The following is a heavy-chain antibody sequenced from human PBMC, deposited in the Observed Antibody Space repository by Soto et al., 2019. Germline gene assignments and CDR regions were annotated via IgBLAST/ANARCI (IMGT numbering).Heavy chain of an antibody. D-gene: IGHD5-12*01. CDR1: GFTFSSYA. Sequence: GGSLRLSCAASGFTFSSYAMSWVRQAPGKGLEWVSAISGSGGSTYYADSVKGRFTISRDNSKNKLYLQMNSLRAEDTAVYYCAKESGYDYVRGEALWGQGTLVTVSS. CDR3: AKESGYDYVRGEAL. V-gene: IGHV3-23*01. J-gene: IGHJ4*02. CDR2: ISGSGGST.